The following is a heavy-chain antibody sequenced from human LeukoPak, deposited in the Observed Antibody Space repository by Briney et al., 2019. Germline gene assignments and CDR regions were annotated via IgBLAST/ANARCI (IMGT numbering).Heavy chain of an antibody. CDR2: IKEDEGEK. V-gene: IGHV3-7*03. CDR1: GFTFSNYW. D-gene: IGHD3-16*01. CDR3: ARTLRGGGALDY. Sequence: GGSLRLSCAASGFTFSNYWLNWVRQAPGKGLEWVANIKEDEGEKYYVDSVKGRFTISRDNAKNSLFLQMNSLRAEDTAVYYCARTLRGGGALDYWGQGTLVTVSS. J-gene: IGHJ4*02.